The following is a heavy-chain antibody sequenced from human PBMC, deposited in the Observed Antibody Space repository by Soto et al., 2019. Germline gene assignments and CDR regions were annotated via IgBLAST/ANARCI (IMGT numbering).Heavy chain of an antibody. CDR3: ARAGRGFLEWLFHFDY. D-gene: IGHD3-3*01. CDR2: ISSSSSYT. V-gene: IGHV3-11*06. CDR1: GFTFSDYY. J-gene: IGHJ4*02. Sequence: GGSLRLSCAASGFTFSDYYMSWIRQAPGKGLEWVSYISSSSSYTNYADSVKGRFTISRDNAKNSLYLQMNSLRAEDTAVYYCARAGRGFLEWLFHFDYWGQGTLVTVSS.